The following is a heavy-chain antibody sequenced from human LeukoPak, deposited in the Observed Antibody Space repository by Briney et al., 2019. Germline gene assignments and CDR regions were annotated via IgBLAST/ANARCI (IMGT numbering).Heavy chain of an antibody. CDR3: ARGIGAAAHFYYYYYYMDV. CDR2: MNPNSGNT. J-gene: IGHJ6*03. CDR1: GYTFTSYE. V-gene: IGHV1-8*01. D-gene: IGHD6-13*01. Sequence: GASVKVSCKASGYTFTSYEINWVGQATGQGLEWMGWMNPNSGNTGYAQKFQGRVTMTRNTSISTAYMELSSLRSEDTAVYYCARGIGAAAHFYYYYYYMDVWGKGTTVTVSS.